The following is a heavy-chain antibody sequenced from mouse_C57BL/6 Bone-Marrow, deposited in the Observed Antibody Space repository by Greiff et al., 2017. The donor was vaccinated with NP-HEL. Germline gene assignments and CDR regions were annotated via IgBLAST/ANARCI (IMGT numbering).Heavy chain of an antibody. D-gene: IGHD2-13*01. Sequence: VQLQQPGAELVKPGASVKVSCKASGYTFTSYWLHWVKQRPGQGLEWIGRIHPSDSDTNYNQKFKGKATLTVDNSSSTAYMQLSSLTSEYSAVYYCAIDSYFDYWGQGTTLTVSA. CDR2: IHPSDSDT. CDR3: AIDSYFDY. CDR1: GYTFTSYW. V-gene: IGHV1-74*01. J-gene: IGHJ2*01.